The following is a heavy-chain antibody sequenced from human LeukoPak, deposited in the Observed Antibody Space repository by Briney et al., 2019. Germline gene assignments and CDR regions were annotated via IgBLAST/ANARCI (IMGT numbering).Heavy chain of an antibody. CDR3: SRGNPTTANDY. J-gene: IGHJ4*02. V-gene: IGHV3-74*01. CDR1: EFTFSSYW. CDR2: INTDGSST. Sequence: GGSLRLSCAASEFTFSSYWMHWVRQAPGKGLVWVSRINTDGSSTTYADSVKGRFTISRDNAKNTLYLQMNSLRADDTAVYYRSRGNPTTANDYWGQGTLVTVSS. D-gene: IGHD4-17*01.